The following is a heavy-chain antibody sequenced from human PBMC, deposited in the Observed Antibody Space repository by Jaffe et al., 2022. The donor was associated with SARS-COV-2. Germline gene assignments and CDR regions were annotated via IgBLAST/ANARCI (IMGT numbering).Heavy chain of an antibody. J-gene: IGHJ4*02. CDR3: ASRPRYYYDSSGYYFDY. V-gene: IGHV1-69*01. Sequence: QVQLVQSGAEVKKPGSSVKVSCKASGGTFSSYAISWVRQAPGQGLEWMGGIIPIFGTANYAQKFQGRVTITADESTSTAYMELSSLRSEDTAVYYCASRPRYYYDSSGYYFDYWGQGTLVTVSS. D-gene: IGHD3-22*01. CDR2: IIPIFGTA. CDR1: GGTFSSYA.